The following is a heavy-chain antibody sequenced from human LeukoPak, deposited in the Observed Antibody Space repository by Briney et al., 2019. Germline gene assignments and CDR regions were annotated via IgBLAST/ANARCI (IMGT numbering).Heavy chain of an antibody. CDR1: GYSFTSYW. Sequence: GESLKISCKGSGYSFTSYWIGWVRQMPGKGLEGMGIIYPGDSDTRYSPSFQGQVTISADKSIGTAYLQWSSLKASDTAMYYCARGGIAAAGTMKDAFDIWGQGTMVTVSS. J-gene: IGHJ3*02. V-gene: IGHV5-51*01. D-gene: IGHD6-13*01. CDR3: ARGGIAAAGTMKDAFDI. CDR2: IYPGDSDT.